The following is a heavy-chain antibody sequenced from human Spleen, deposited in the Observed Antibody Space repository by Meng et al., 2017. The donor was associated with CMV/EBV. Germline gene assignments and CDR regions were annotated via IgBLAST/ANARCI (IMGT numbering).Heavy chain of an antibody. V-gene: IGHV4-61*03. Sequence: GSLRLSCTVSGGSVTSDNYYWTWIRQPPGKGLEWIGYIFYTGDTNYNPSLKSRVTISVDTSKNHFSLKLSSVTAADTAVYYCASGITGTWWFDPWGQGTLVTVSS. CDR3: ASGITGTWWFDP. CDR2: IFYTGDT. J-gene: IGHJ5*02. CDR1: GGSVTSDNYY. D-gene: IGHD1-7*01.